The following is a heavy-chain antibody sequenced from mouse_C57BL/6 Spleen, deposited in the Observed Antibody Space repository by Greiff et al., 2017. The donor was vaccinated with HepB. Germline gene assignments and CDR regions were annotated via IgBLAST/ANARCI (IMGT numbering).Heavy chain of an antibody. V-gene: IGHV5-6*01. CDR3: ARGEAGPRSFDY. CDR2: ISSGGSYT. Sequence: EVQVVESGGDLVKPGGSLKLSCAASGFTFSSYGMSWVRQTPDKRLEWVATISSGGSYTYYPDSVKGRFTISRDNAKNTLYLQMSSLKSEDTAMYYCARGEAGPRSFDYWGQGTTLTVSS. CDR1: GFTFSSYG. J-gene: IGHJ2*01. D-gene: IGHD3-3*01.